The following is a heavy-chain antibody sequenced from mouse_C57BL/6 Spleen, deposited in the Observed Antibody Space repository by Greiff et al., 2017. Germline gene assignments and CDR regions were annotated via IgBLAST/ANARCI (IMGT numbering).Heavy chain of an antibody. Sequence: EVKLVESGGGLVKPGGSLKLSCAASGFTFSSYAMSWVRQTPEKRLEWVATISDGGSYTYYPDNVKGRFTISRDNAKNNLYLQMSHLKSEDTAMYYCAELGRRTWFAYWGQGTLVTVSA. V-gene: IGHV5-4*03. CDR3: AELGRRTWFAY. CDR1: GFTFSSYA. D-gene: IGHD4-1*01. J-gene: IGHJ3*01. CDR2: ISDGGSYT.